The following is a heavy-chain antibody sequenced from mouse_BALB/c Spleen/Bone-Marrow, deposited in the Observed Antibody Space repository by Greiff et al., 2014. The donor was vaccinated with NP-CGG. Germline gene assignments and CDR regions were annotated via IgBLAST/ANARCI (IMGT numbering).Heavy chain of an antibody. CDR2: ISDGGSYT. D-gene: IGHD2-14*01. CDR1: GFTFSDYY. CDR3: ARGRGVQGYAMDY. J-gene: IGHJ4*01. Sequence: EVQRVESGGGLVKPGGSLKLSCAASGFTFSDYYMYWVRQTPEKRLEWVATISDGGSYTYYPDSVKGRFTISRDIARNNLYLQMSSLKSEDTAMYYCARGRGVQGYAMDYWGQGTSVTVSS. V-gene: IGHV5-4*02.